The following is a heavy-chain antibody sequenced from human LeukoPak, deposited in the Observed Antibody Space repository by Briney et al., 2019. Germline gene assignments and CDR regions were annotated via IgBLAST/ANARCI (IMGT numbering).Heavy chain of an antibody. V-gene: IGHV4-4*02. D-gene: IGHD1-14*01. CDR3: AREILGGFNPGAY. CDR2: IHRSGSP. Sequence: SETLSLTCTVSLDSTTSNFWSWVRQPPGKGLEWIGEIHRSGSPNYNPSLQSRVTISIDRSRDQIVLELSSVTAADTAFYYCAREILGGFNPGAYWGQGTLVTVSS. J-gene: IGHJ4*02. CDR1: LDSTTSNF.